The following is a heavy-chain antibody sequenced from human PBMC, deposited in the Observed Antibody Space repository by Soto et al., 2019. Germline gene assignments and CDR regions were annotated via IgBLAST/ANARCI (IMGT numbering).Heavy chain of an antibody. D-gene: IGHD5-12*01. Sequence: GASVKVSCKASGYTFTGYYMHWVRQAPGQGLEWMGWINPNSGGTNYAQKFQGRVTMTRDTSISTAYMELSRLRSDDTAVYYCARRLYSGLRGAYGMDVWGQGATVTVSS. J-gene: IGHJ6*02. V-gene: IGHV1-2*02. CDR2: INPNSGGT. CDR1: GYTFTGYY. CDR3: ARRLYSGLRGAYGMDV.